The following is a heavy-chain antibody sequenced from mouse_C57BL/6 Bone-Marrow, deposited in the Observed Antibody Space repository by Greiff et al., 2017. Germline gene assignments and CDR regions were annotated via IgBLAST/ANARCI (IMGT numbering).Heavy chain of an antibody. J-gene: IGHJ4*01. V-gene: IGHV6-6*01. CDR3: TRRPYY. CDR1: GFTFSDAW. Sequence: DVKLVESGGGFVQPGGSMKLSCAASGFTFSDAWMDWVRQSPEKGLEWVAEIRNKANNNATYYAVSVKGRFTISRADSKSSVYLQLNSLRAEDTGIYYCTRRPYYWGQGTSVTVSS. CDR2: IRNKANNNAT.